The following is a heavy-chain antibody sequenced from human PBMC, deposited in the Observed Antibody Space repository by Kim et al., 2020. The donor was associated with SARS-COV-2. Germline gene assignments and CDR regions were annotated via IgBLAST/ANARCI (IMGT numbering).Heavy chain of an antibody. CDR3: ARGYSGYDQGWFDP. D-gene: IGHD5-12*01. Sequence: AQKLPARATITADKATSTAYMELSSLRSEDTAVYYCARGYSGYDQGWFDPWGQGTLVTVSS. J-gene: IGHJ5*02. V-gene: IGHV1-69*04.